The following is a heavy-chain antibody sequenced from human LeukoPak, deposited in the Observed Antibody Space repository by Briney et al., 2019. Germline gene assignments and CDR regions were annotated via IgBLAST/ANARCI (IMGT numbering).Heavy chain of an antibody. CDR1: GGTFSSYA. D-gene: IGHD3-22*01. Sequence: WASVKVSCKASGGTFSSYAISWVRQAPGQGLEWMGGFNREDDEPIYAPHFRGRVTVTEDTSTDTAYMELSSLRSEDTAVYYCATLDSYYDNSGRPLIPDWGQGTLVTVSS. V-gene: IGHV1-24*01. CDR3: ATLDSYYDNSGRPLIPD. J-gene: IGHJ4*02. CDR2: FNREDDEP.